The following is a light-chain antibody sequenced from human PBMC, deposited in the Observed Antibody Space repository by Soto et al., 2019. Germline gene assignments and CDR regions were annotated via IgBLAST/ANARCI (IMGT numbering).Light chain of an antibody. V-gene: IGKV1-5*01. Sequence: IQMTQSPSTLSSSLGDTVTVTCRASQSVSGWLAWYQQKPGDDPKLLIYDAYALPRGVPARFSGSGSGTKFTLTIASLQPDDFATYYCQQYETFSGTFGPGTKV. J-gene: IGKJ1*01. CDR1: QSVSGW. CDR2: DAY. CDR3: QQYETFSGT.